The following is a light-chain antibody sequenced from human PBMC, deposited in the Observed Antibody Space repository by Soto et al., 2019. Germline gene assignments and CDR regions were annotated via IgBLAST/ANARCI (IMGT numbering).Light chain of an antibody. Sequence: EIVLTQSPGTLSLSPGERATLSCRASQSVSSSYLAWYRQKPGQAPRLLIYGASTRATGLPDRFSGSGSRTDFTLNISRLEPEDFAVYYCQQYGSSPYTFGQGTKLEIK. CDR1: QSVSSSY. CDR3: QQYGSSPYT. J-gene: IGKJ2*01. V-gene: IGKV3-20*01. CDR2: GAS.